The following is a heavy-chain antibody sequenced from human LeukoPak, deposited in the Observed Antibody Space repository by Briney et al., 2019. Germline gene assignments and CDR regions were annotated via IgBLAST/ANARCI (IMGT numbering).Heavy chain of an antibody. CDR3: ASSRPFGVWGYYMDV. D-gene: IGHD3-10*01. J-gene: IGHJ6*03. V-gene: IGHV3-48*03. CDR2: ISSSGSTI. Sequence: GGSLRLSCAASGFTFSSYEMNWVRQAPGKGLEWVSYISSSGSTIYYADSVKGRFTISRDNAKNSLYLQMNSLRAEDTAVYYCASSRPFGVWGYYMDVWGQRDHGHRLL. CDR1: GFTFSSYE.